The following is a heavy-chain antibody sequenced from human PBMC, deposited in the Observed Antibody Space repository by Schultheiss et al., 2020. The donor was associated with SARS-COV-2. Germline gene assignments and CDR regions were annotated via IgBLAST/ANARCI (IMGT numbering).Heavy chain of an antibody. V-gene: IGHV4-61*08. D-gene: IGHD5-18*01. J-gene: IGHJ4*02. CDR3: ARSENSYGSFDY. CDR1: GFSLSTSGMC. CDR2: IYYSGNT. Sequence: SGPTLVKPTQTLTLTCTFSGFSLSTSGMCVSWIRQPPGKGLEWIGYIYYSGNTNYNPSLKSRVTISVDTSKSQFSLKLSSVTAADTAVYYCARSENSYGSFDYWGQGTLVTVSS.